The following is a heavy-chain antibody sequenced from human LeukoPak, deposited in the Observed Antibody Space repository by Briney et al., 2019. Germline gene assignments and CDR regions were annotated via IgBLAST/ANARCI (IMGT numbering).Heavy chain of an antibody. D-gene: IGHD6-6*01. V-gene: IGHV4-59*01. Sequence: SETLSLTCTVSGGSISSYYWSWIRQPPGKGLEWIGYIYYSGSTNYNPSLKSRVTISVDTYKNQFSLKLSSVTAADTAVHYCATFSSSTLYYYGMDVWGQGTTVTVSS. CDR1: GGSISSYY. CDR2: IYYSGST. J-gene: IGHJ6*02. CDR3: ATFSSSTLYYYGMDV.